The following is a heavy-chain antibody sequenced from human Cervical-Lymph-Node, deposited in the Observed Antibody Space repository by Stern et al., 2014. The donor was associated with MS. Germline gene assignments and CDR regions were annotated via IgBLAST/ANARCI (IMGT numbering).Heavy chain of an antibody. Sequence: QVQLVQSGAEVKKPGASVKVSCKASGYSFTAYFIHWVRQAPGQGLEWIGWISTDTGGANYAQRFQGRVTMTRDSSISTTYMELSRLRSDDTAVYYCARDRGSHSDYWGQGTLVTVSS. CDR3: ARDRGSHSDY. D-gene: IGHD1-26*01. J-gene: IGHJ4*02. CDR1: GYSFTAYF. V-gene: IGHV1-2*02. CDR2: ISTDTGGA.